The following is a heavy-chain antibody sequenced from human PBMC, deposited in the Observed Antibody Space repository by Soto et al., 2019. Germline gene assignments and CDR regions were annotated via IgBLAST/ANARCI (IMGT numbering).Heavy chain of an antibody. CDR2: IIPIFGTA. CDR1: GGTFSSYA. J-gene: IGHJ6*02. Sequence: ASVKVSCKASGGTFSSYAISWVRQAPGQGLEWMGGIIPIFGTANYAQKFQGRVTITADESTSTAYMELSSLRSEDTAVYYCARVEAPFSGYPYYYYGMDVWGQGTTVTVSS. D-gene: IGHD3-22*01. V-gene: IGHV1-69*13. CDR3: ARVEAPFSGYPYYYYGMDV.